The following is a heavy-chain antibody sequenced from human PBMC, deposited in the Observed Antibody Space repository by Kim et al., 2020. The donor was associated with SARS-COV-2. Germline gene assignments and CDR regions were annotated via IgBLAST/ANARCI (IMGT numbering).Heavy chain of an antibody. D-gene: IGHD3-10*01. Sequence: ASVKVSCKASGYTFTSYAMNWVRQAPGQGLEWMGWINTNTGNPTYAQGFTGRFVFSLDTSVSTAYLQISSLKAEDTAVYYCARDHRHTYYYGSGSDRRFDLWGRGTLVTVSS. J-gene: IGHJ2*01. CDR3: ARDHRHTYYYGSGSDRRFDL. V-gene: IGHV7-4-1*02. CDR2: INTNTGNP. CDR1: GYTFTSYA.